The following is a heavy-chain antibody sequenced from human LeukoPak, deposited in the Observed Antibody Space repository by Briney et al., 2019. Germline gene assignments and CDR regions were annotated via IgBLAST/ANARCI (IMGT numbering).Heavy chain of an antibody. D-gene: IGHD4-17*01. CDR1: GFTFSNAW. CDR3: TTDLTTGTGALDY. V-gene: IGHV3-15*01. Sequence: GGSLRLSCAASGFTFSNAWMSWVRQAPGKGLEWVGRIKTKTDGGTTDYAAPVKGRFTISRDDSKNTLYLQMNSLKTEDTAVYYCTTDLTTGTGALDYWGQGTLVTASS. J-gene: IGHJ4*02. CDR2: IKTKTDGGTT.